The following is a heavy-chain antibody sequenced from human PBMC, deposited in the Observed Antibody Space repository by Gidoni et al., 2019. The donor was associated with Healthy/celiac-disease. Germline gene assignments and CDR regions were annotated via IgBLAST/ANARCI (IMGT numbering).Heavy chain of an antibody. D-gene: IGHD3-10*01. J-gene: IGHJ5*02. CDR2: IYTSGST. Sequence: QVQLQESGPGLVKPSQTLSLTCTVSGGSISSGSSYWSWIRQPAGKGLEWIVRIYTSGSTNYNPSLKSRVTISVDTTKNQFSLKLSSVTAADTAVYYCARGEHGSGSLDWFDPWGQGTLVTVSS. V-gene: IGHV4-61*02. CDR3: ARGEHGSGSLDWFDP. CDR1: GGSISSGSSY.